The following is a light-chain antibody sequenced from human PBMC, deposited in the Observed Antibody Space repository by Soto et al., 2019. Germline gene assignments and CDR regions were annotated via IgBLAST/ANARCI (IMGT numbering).Light chain of an antibody. V-gene: IGKV1-17*01. CDR2: PAS. CDR1: QDIRND. CDR3: QQHNAYPPV. J-gene: IGKJ2*01. Sequence: DIQMTQSPSSLSASVGDTVTITCRASQDIRNDCAWYQQKAGRAPKHLILPASRLQTGVPSRLSGSGAGTEFTLTISSLQPEDFATYYCQQHNAYPPVFGQGTKLEIK.